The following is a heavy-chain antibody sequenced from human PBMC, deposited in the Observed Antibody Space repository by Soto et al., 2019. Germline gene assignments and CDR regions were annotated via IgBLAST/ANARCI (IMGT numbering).Heavy chain of an antibody. CDR3: ARQTGTTFLDAFDI. J-gene: IGHJ3*02. CDR2: ISAYNGNT. D-gene: IGHD1-1*01. Sequence: ASVKVSCKASGYTFTIYGVSWVRQAPGQGLEWMGWISAYNGNTNYAQKLQGRVTMTTDTSTSTAYMELRSLRSDDTAVYYCARQTGTTFLDAFDIWGQGTMVTVSS. CDR1: GYTFTIYG. V-gene: IGHV1-18*01.